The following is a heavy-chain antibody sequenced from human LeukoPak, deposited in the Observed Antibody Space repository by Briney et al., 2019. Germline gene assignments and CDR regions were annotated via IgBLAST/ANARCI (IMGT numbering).Heavy chain of an antibody. J-gene: IGHJ4*02. CDR3: AXVXXPXGFD. CDR1: GGTFSSYA. V-gene: IGHV1-69*13. Sequence: SVKVXXKXSGGTFSSYAISWVRQAPGQGLEWMGGIIPIFGTANYAQKFQGRVTITADESTSTAYMELSSLRSEDTAVYYCAXVXXPXGFDWGXGXLVTVSS. CDR2: IIPIFGTA.